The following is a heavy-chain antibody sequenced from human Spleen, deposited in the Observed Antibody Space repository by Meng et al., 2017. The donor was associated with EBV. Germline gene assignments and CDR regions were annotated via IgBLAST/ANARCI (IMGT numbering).Heavy chain of an antibody. J-gene: IGHJ4*02. CDR1: GDSVSSGSYY. V-gene: IGHV4-61*01. CDR3: AGDVSGYYL. D-gene: IGHD3-22*01. CDR2: IFYGGST. Sequence: QVQLQESGPGLVKPSETLFLTCSVSGDSVSSGSYYWNWIRQPPGKGLEYIGYIFYGGSTNYNPYLKSRVTISVDPSKNQFSLKLSSVTAADTAVYYCAGDVSGYYLWGQGTLVTVSS.